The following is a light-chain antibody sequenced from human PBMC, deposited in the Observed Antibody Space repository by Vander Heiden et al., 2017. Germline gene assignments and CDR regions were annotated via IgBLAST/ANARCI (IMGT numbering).Light chain of an antibody. J-gene: IGKJ4*01. CDR1: QNINHF. CDR2: DAS. Sequence: EIVLTQSPATLSLSPGDTATLSCRARQNINHFLAWYQQKPGQTPRLLFYDASKRATGIPARFSGTGSGTDFTLAISSLEPEDCAVYYCQQVDTWPLTFGGGTKVEIK. CDR3: QQVDTWPLT. V-gene: IGKV3-11*01.